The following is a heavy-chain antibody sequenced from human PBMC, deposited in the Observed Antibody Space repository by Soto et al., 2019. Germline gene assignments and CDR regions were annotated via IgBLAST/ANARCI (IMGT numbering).Heavy chain of an antibody. J-gene: IGHJ4*02. V-gene: IGHV1-69*02. CDR2: IIPILGIA. Sequence: QVQLVQSGAEVKKPGSSVKVSCKASGGTFSSYTISWVRQAPGQGLEWMGRIIPILGIANYAQKFQGRVTXXAXKXXSTAYMELSSLRSEDTAVYYCASGVVTMVRGVQDYWGQGTPVTVSS. CDR1: GGTFSSYT. CDR3: ASGVVTMVRGVQDY. D-gene: IGHD3-10*01.